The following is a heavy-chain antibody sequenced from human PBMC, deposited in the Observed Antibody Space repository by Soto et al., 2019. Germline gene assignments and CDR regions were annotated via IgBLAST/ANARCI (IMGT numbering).Heavy chain of an antibody. D-gene: IGHD6-19*01. CDR3: AKDYSSGWYDYFDY. Sequence: PGGSLSLSCAASGFTFSSYAMSWVRQAPGKGLEWVSAISGSGGSTCYADSVKGRFTISRDNSKNTLYLQMNSLRAEDTAVYYSAKDYSSGWYDYFDYWGQGTLVTVS. V-gene: IGHV3-23*01. CDR1: GFTFSSYA. CDR2: ISGSGGST. J-gene: IGHJ4*02.